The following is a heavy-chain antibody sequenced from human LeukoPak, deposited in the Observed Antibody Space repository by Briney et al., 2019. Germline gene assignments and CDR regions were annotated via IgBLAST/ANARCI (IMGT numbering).Heavy chain of an antibody. CDR2: IYYSGST. Sequence: PSETLSLTCTVSGGSISSYYWSWIRQPPGKGLEWIGYIYYSGSTNYNPSLKSRVTISVDTSKNQFSLKLSSVTAADTAVYYCAREWNGYYDSSGYLNWFDPWGRGTLVTVSS. CDR3: AREWNGYYDSSGYLNWFDP. V-gene: IGHV4-59*12. CDR1: GGSISSYY. J-gene: IGHJ5*02. D-gene: IGHD3-22*01.